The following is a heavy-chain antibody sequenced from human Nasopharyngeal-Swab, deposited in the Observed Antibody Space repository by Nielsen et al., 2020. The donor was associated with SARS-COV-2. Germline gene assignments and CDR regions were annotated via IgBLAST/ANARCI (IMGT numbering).Heavy chain of an antibody. D-gene: IGHD6-19*01. CDR2: ISACNGNT. CDR1: GYTFTSYG. V-gene: IGHV1-18*01. J-gene: IGHJ4*02. CDR3: ARRVKYSSGWYPDY. Sequence: ASVKVSCKASGYTFTSYGISWVRQAPGQGLEWMGWISACNGNTNYAQKLQGRVTMTTDTSTSTAYMELRSLRSDDTAVYYCARRVKYSSGWYPDYWGQGTLVTVSS.